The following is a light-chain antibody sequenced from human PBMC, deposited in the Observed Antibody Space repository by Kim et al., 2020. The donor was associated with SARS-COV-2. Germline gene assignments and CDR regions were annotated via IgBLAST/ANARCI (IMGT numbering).Light chain of an antibody. CDR1: STDVGTNNV. V-gene: IGLV2-8*01. CDR3: CSYEASNIVV. Sequence: GQSVTISCSGASTDVGTNNVVSYYQHHPATAPHLIFCNVPQPPAGVADCFAGSTCGSAASLTVSVLQADEAAYYYCCSYEASNIVVFGAGTKLTVL. J-gene: IGLJ2*01. CDR2: NVP.